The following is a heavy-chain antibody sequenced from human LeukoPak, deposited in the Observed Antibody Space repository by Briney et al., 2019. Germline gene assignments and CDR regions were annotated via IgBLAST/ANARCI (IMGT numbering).Heavy chain of an antibody. V-gene: IGHV3-23*01. CDR3: AAIEGDAFDI. Sequence: GGSLRLSCAASGFSFGVHAMTWVRQAPGKGPEWVATTGGPAETFYADSVKGRFIISRDNSRNSLYLQMNSLRAEDTALYYCAAIEGDAFDIWGQGTMVTVSS. J-gene: IGHJ3*02. CDR1: GFSFGVHA. CDR2: TGGPAET.